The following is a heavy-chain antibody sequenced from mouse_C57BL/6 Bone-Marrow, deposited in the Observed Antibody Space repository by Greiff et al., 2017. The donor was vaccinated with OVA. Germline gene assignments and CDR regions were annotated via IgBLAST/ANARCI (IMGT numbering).Heavy chain of an antibody. J-gene: IGHJ2*01. CDR2: INPSSGYT. Sequence: VQLQQSGAELARPGASVKMSCKASGYTFTSYTMHWVKQRPGQGLEWIGYINPSSGYTKYNQKFKDKATLTADKSSSTAYMQLSSLTSEDSAVYYCARDTTVVAPLDYWGQGTTLTVSS. CDR1: GYTFTSYT. CDR3: ARDTTVVAPLDY. D-gene: IGHD1-1*01. V-gene: IGHV1-4*01.